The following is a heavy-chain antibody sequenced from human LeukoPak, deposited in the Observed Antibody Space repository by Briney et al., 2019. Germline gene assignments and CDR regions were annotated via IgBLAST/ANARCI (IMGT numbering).Heavy chain of an antibody. Sequence: PGGSLRLSCAASGFTFSNYAMSWVRQAPGKGLEWVSAISGSGGSTYYADSVKGRFTISRDNSKNTLYLQMNSLRAEDTAVYYCAKDPGRAAYYYYYMDVWGKGTTVTVSS. D-gene: IGHD2-15*01. CDR1: GFTFSNYA. CDR2: ISGSGGST. V-gene: IGHV3-23*01. CDR3: AKDPGRAAYYYYYMDV. J-gene: IGHJ6*03.